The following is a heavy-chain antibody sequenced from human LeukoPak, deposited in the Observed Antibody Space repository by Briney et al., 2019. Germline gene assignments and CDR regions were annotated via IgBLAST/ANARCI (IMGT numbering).Heavy chain of an antibody. CDR1: GYTFTSYY. CDR3: ARAFGDYVWGSYRYGYPKD. J-gene: IGHJ4*02. V-gene: IGHV1-2*02. D-gene: IGHD3-16*02. CDR2: INPNSGGT. Sequence: GASVKVSCKASGYTFTSYYMHWVRQAPGEGLEWMGWINPNSGGTNYAQKFQGRVTMTRDTSISTAYMELSRLRSDDTAVYYCARAFGDYVWGSYRYGYPKDWGQGTLVTVSS.